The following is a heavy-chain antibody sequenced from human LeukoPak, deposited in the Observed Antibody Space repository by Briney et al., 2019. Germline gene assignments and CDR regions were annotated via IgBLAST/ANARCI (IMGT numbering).Heavy chain of an antibody. V-gene: IGHV3-30*02. CDR3: ARVGSGSLALNYMDV. Sequence: GGSLRLSCAASGFTFSSYGIHWVRQAPGKGLEWVAFIRYDGSNKYYTDSVKGRFTISRDNSKNTLYLQMNSLRAEDTAVYYCARVGSGSLALNYMDVWGKGTTVTVSS. J-gene: IGHJ6*03. CDR1: GFTFSSYG. CDR2: IRYDGSNK. D-gene: IGHD1-26*01.